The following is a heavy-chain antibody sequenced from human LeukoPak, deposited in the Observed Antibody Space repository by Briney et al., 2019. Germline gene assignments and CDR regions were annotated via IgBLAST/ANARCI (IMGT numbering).Heavy chain of an antibody. CDR1: GASISSGDYY. J-gene: IGHJ5*02. Sequence: PSQTLSLTCTVSGASISSGDYYWSWIRQPPGKGLEWIGSIYYSGSTFHYNPSLKSRVAISIDTSKNQFSLSLSFVTPADTAVYYCACTNCSRPSCLGENCFDPGAQGTLVTVSS. CDR3: ACTNCSRPSCLGENCFDP. V-gene: IGHV4-30-4*08. D-gene: IGHD2-2*01. CDR2: IYYSGST.